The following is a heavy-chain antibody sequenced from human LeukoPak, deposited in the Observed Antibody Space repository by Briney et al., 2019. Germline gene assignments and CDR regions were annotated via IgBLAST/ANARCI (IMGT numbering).Heavy chain of an antibody. CDR1: GYTFTNYA. Sequence: ASVKVSCKASGYTFTNYAFHWVRQAPGQRLEWMGWFNSDTGNTEFSQKFKGRVTITRDTFASTAYMELSSLRPEDTAVFFCARAVEVTTFHFDYWGQGTLVTVSS. J-gene: IGHJ4*02. D-gene: IGHD4-17*01. CDR2: FNSDTGNT. V-gene: IGHV1-3*01. CDR3: ARAVEVTTFHFDY.